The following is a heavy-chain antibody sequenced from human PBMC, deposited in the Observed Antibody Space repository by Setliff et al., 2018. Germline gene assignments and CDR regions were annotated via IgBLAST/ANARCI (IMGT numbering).Heavy chain of an antibody. CDR2: VFYNGAA. D-gene: IGHD5-18*01. J-gene: IGHJ4*02. CDR3: ARCGYNYGPIDC. Sequence: PSETLSLTCTVSGDSISDASIMAWIRQPPGKGLEFIGSVFYNGAAKYDPSLKSRVTMSVDTSKTQFSLKLNSMTTADTAVYFCARCGYNYGPIDCWGQGTLVTVSS. V-gene: IGHV4-59*01. CDR1: GDSISDAS.